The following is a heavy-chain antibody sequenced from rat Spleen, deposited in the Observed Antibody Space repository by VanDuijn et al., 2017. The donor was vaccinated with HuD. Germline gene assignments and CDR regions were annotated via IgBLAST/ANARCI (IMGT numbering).Heavy chain of an antibody. CDR2: ISTGGGNT. J-gene: IGHJ1*01. D-gene: IGHD1-2*01. CDR3: ARHGYYYSSYIYDPYWYFDF. CDR1: GFTFSNYY. Sequence: EVQLVESGGGLVQPGRSMKLSCAASGFTFSNYYMAWVRQAPTKGLAWVASISTGGGNTYYRDSGKGRFTISRDNAKSTLYLQMDSLRSEDTATYYCARHGYYYSSYIYDPYWYFDFWGPGTMVTVSS. V-gene: IGHV5-25*01.